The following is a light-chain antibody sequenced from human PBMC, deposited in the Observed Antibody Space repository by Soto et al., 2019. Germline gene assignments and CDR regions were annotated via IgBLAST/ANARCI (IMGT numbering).Light chain of an antibody. CDR2: GAS. V-gene: IGKV3-20*01. CDR3: XXYGASPRT. Sequence: EIVLTQSPDTLSLSPGERATLSCRASQSVTXSXLAWYQQKPGQAPRLLIFGASNRATGIPDRFSGSGSGXDXXXXXXXXXXEDFAVYSCXXYGASPRTFGQGTKVEIK. J-gene: IGKJ1*01. CDR1: QSVTXSX.